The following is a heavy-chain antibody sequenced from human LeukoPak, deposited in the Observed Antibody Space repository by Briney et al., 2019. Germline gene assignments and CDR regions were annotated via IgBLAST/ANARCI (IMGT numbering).Heavy chain of an antibody. CDR1: GFIFSDSA. CDR3: TGGNDY. V-gene: IGHV3-73*01. CDR2: IRSKTNSYAT. D-gene: IGHD4-23*01. J-gene: IGHJ4*02. Sequence: GGSLKLSCAASGFIFSDSAIQWVRQASGKGLEWVGRIRSKTNSYATAYGASVKGRFTFSRDDSKNTAYRQMNSLKIEDTAVYYCTGGNDYWGQGTLVTVSS.